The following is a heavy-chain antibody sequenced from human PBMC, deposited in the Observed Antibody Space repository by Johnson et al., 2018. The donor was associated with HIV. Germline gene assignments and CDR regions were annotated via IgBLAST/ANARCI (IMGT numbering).Heavy chain of an antibody. J-gene: IGHJ3*02. CDR1: GFTFSSYT. D-gene: IGHD5-24*01. CDR2: ISWNSGSI. Sequence: VQLVESGGGVVQPGRSLRLSCAASGFTFSSYTLHWVRQAPGKGLEWVSGISWNSGSIGYADSVKGRFTISRDNAKNSLYLQMNSLRAEDTALYYCAKDIASGDSYDAFDIWGQGTMVTVSS. CDR3: AKDIASGDSYDAFDI. V-gene: IGHV3-9*01.